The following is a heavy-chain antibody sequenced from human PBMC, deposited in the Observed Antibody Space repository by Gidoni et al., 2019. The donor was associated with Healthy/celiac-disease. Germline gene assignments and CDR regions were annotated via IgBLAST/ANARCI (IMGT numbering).Heavy chain of an antibody. V-gene: IGHV1-46*03. D-gene: IGHD2-2*01. J-gene: IGHJ5*02. CDR2: INPSGGST. CDR3: ARVVVPAARGAFDP. Sequence: QVQLVQSGAEAKKPGASVKVACKASGYTSTSYSMHWVRQAPGQRLEWMGIINPSGGSTSYAQKFQGRVTMTRDTSTSTVYMELSSLRSEDTAVYYCARVVVPAARGAFDPWGQGTLVTVSS. CDR1: GYTSTSYS.